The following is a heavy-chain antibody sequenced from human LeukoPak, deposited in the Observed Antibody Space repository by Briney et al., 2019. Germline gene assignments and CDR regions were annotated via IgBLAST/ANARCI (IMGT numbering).Heavy chain of an antibody. D-gene: IGHD3-22*01. V-gene: IGHV3-48*03. J-gene: IGHJ3*02. CDR1: GFTFSSYE. Sequence: QPGGSLRLSCAASGFTFSSYEMNWVRQAPGKGLEWVSYISSSGSTIYYADSVKGRFTISRDNAKNSLYLQMNSLRAEDTAVYYCARTYYYDSSGSDAFDIWSQGTMVTVSS. CDR2: ISSSGSTI. CDR3: ARTYYYDSSGSDAFDI.